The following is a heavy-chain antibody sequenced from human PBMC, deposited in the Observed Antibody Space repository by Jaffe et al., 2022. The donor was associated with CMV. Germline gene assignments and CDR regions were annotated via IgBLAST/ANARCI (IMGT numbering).Heavy chain of an antibody. D-gene: IGHD3-10*01. J-gene: IGHJ4*02. V-gene: IGHV4-39*01. Sequence: QLQLQESGPGLVKPSETLSLTCTVSGGSISSSSYYWGWIRQPPGKGLEWIGSIYYSGSTYYNPSLKSRVTISVDTSKNQFSLKLSSVTAADTAVYYCASISRLWFGEDHYFDYWGQGTLVTVSS. CDR2: IYYSGST. CDR1: GGSISSSSYY. CDR3: ASISRLWFGEDHYFDY.